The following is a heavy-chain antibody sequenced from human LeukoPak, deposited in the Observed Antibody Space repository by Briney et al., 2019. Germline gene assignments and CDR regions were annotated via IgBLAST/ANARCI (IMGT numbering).Heavy chain of an antibody. D-gene: IGHD3-22*01. CDR2: XXXXXXXX. J-gene: IGHJ4*02. CDR1: GFTFSSXX. CDR3: ARDGDYGDPYYYDSSGYHYYFDY. V-gene: IGHV3-30-3*01. Sequence: PGGSLRLSCAASGFTFSSXXXXXVRQAPGKGLEXXAXXXXXXXXXYYADSVKGRFTISRDNSKNTLYLQMNSLRAEDTAVYYCARDGDYGDPYYYDSSGYHYYFDYWGQGTLVTVSS.